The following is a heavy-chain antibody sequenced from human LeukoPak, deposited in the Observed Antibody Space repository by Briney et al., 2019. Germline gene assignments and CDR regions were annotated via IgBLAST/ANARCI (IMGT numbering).Heavy chain of an antibody. J-gene: IGHJ6*02. CDR2: ISYDGSNK. D-gene: IGHD1-26*01. V-gene: IGHV3-30*04. CDR1: GFTFSSYA. Sequence: GGSLRLSCAASGFTFSSYAMHWVRQAPGKGLEWVAVISYDGSNKYYADSVKGRFTISRDNSKNTPYLQMNSLRAEDTAVYYCARVMGATAGYYGMDVWGQGTTVTVSS. CDR3: ARVMGATAGYYGMDV.